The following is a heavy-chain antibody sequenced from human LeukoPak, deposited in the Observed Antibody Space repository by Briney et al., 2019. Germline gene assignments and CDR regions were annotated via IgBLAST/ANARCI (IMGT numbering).Heavy chain of an antibody. V-gene: IGHV1-2*04. J-gene: IGHJ6*02. CDR3: AKGDYISATYYGMDV. CDR2: INPNSGGT. CDR1: GYTFTGYY. Sequence: ASVKVSCKASGYTFTGYYMHWVRQAPGQGLEWMGWINPNSGGTNYAQKFQGWVTMTRDTSISTAYMELSRLRSDDTAVYYCAKGDYISATYYGMDVWGQGTTVTVSS. D-gene: IGHD3-10*01.